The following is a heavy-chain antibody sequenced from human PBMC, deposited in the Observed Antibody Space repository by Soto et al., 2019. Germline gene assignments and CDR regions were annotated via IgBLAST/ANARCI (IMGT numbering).Heavy chain of an antibody. CDR2: IIPVFGTP. CDR1: GGTFTNYA. V-gene: IGHV1-69*12. D-gene: IGHD2-2*01. J-gene: IGHJ6*02. Sequence: QVQLVQSGAEVKKPGSSLKVSCKASGGTFTNYAFSWVRQAPGQGLEWMGGIIPVFGTPDNAQKFQGRVTITADESTRTASMELSSLRSDDTAVYYCARERSVGYCITTTCPKPFYYYAMDVWGQGTTVTVSS. CDR3: ARERSVGYCITTTCPKPFYYYAMDV.